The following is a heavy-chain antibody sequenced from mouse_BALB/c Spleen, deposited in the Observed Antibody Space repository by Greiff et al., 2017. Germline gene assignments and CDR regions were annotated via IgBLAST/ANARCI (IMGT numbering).Heavy chain of an antibody. V-gene: IGHV14-4*02. CDR1: GFNIKDYY. CDR3: IAYGSSRDY. CDR2: IDPENGDT. J-gene: IGHJ2*01. Sequence: VQLKESGAELVRSGASVKLSCTASGFNIKDYYMHWVKQRPEQGLEWIGWIDPENGDTEYAPKFQGKATMTADTSSNTAYLQLSSLTSEDTAVYYCIAYGSSRDYWGQGTTLTVSS. D-gene: IGHD1-1*02.